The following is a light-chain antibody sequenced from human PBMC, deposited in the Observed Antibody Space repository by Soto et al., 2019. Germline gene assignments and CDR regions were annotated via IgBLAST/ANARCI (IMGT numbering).Light chain of an antibody. CDR1: SGDIGAYNY. V-gene: IGLV2-8*01. J-gene: IGLJ3*02. CDR2: EVN. Sequence: QAVLTQSPSACASPGQSVTISCTGSSGDIGAYNYVSWYQQHPGKAPKLIIYEVNKRPSGVPDRFSGSKSGITASLTVSGLQADDEADYYCGAHAGSNTWVFGGGTKATVL. CDR3: GAHAGSNTWV.